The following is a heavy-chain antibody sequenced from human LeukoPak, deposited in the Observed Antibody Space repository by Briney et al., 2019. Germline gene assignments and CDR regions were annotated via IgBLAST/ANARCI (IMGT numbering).Heavy chain of an antibody. J-gene: IGHJ6*02. CDR3: AKGGSCATTGCYTGYYYYGMDV. V-gene: IGHV3-23*01. D-gene: IGHD2-2*02. Sequence: GGSLRLSCAASGFTFSSYAMTWVRQAPGKGLEWVSTISGSVGTTYYADSVRGRFTISRDNSKNTLYLQMNSLRAEDTAVYYCAKGGSCATTGCYTGYYYYGMDVWGQGITVTVSS. CDR2: ISGSVGTT. CDR1: GFTFSSYA.